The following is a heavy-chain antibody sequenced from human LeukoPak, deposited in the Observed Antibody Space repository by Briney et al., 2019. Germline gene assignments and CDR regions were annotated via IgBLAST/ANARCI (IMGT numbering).Heavy chain of an antibody. V-gene: IGHV3-11*01. J-gene: IGHJ4*02. D-gene: IGHD3-3*01. CDR3: ARNLNYYDFWSGYYGY. CDR2: ISSSGSTI. CDR1: GFTFSDYY. Sequence: GGSLRLSCAASGFTFSDYYMSWIRQAPGKGLEWVSYISSSGSTIYYADSVKGRFTISRDNAKNSLYLQMNSLRAEDTAVYYCARNLNYYDFWSGYYGYWGQGTLVTVSS.